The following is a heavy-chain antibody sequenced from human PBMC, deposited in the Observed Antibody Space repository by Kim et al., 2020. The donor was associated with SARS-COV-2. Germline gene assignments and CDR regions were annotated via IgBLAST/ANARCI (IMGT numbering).Heavy chain of an antibody. CDR2: IKEDGSEK. Sequence: GGSLRLSCAVSGFTFSSYWMTWVRQAPGKGLEWVANIKEDGSEKYYVDSVKGRFTISRDNAKNSLYLQMNSLRAEDTAVYYCARRRSWAQGTVVT. CDR1: GFTFSSYW. J-gene: IGHJ3*01. CDR3: ARRRS. V-gene: IGHV3-7*01.